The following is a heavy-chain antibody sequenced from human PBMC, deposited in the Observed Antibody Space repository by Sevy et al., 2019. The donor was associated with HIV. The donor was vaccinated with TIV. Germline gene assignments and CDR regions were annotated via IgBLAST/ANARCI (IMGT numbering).Heavy chain of an antibody. J-gene: IGHJ3*02. D-gene: IGHD2-2*01. Sequence: GGSLRLSCAASGFTFSSYGMHWVRQAPGKGVEWVAVIWYDGSNKYYADSVKGRFTISRDNSKNTLYLQMNSLRAEDTAVYYCARAPIDLGYCSSTSAGCAFDIWGQGTMVTVSS. CDR2: IWYDGSNK. CDR1: GFTFSSYG. CDR3: ARAPIDLGYCSSTSAGCAFDI. V-gene: IGHV3-33*01.